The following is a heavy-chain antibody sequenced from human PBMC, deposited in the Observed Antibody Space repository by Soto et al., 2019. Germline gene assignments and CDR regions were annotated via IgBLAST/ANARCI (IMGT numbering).Heavy chain of an antibody. J-gene: IGHJ4*02. CDR3: ARGPHYYDSDFDL. CDR1: GGIFRSNA. V-gene: IGHV1-69*12. D-gene: IGHD3-22*01. CDR2: ILAIFGTP. Sequence: QVQLVQSGAEVKKPGSSVKVSCKASGGIFRSNAISWVRQAPGQGPEWMGGILAIFGTPKYAPEFQGRITITADEVTSTVYMELTSLRSEGTGVYYCARGPHYYDSDFDLWGQGTLVTVSS.